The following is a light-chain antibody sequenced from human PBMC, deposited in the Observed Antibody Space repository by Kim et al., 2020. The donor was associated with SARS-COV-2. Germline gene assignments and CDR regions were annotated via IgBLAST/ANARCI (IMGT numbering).Light chain of an antibody. CDR3: QVWDSSTGV. CDR2: RDS. Sequence: SVALGQTARITCGGNNIGSKNVHWYQQKPGQAPVLVIYRDSNRPSGIPARFSGSNSGNTATLTISRAQAGDEADYYCQVWDSSTGVFGGGTQLTVL. V-gene: IGLV3-9*01. J-gene: IGLJ3*02. CDR1: NIGSKN.